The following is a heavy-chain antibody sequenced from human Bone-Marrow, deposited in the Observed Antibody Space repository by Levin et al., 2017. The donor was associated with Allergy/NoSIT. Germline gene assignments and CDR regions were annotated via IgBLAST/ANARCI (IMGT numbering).Heavy chain of an antibody. V-gene: IGHV2-70*04. Sequence: SGPTLVKPTQTLTLTCTFSGFSLNTGEMRVSWIRQPPGKALEWLARIDWDDEKFYNTSLKTRLTISKDTSKNQVVLTMTNMDPVDTATYYCARDEYSSPYFDCWGQGTLVTVSS. CDR2: IDWDDEK. D-gene: IGHD6-6*01. J-gene: IGHJ4*02. CDR3: ARDEYSSPYFDC. CDR1: GFSLNTGEMR.